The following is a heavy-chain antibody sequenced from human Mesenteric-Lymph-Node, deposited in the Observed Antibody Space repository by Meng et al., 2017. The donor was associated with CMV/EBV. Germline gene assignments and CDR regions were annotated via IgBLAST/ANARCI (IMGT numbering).Heavy chain of an antibody. CDR1: GSTLSTYW. Sequence: GESLKISCVASGSTLSTYWMSWVRQAPGKGLEWVASIKHDGSEEYYVDSVKGRFTVSRDNANNSLYVQINSLRVDDTAVYYCAKGTYYYGMDVWGQGIRVTVSS. J-gene: IGHJ6*02. CDR2: IKHDGSEE. CDR3: AKGTYYYGMDV. V-gene: IGHV3-7*01.